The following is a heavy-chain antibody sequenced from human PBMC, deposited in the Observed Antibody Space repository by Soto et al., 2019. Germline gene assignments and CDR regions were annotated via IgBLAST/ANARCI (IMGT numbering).Heavy chain of an antibody. CDR2: IYHSGST. D-gene: IGHD1-26*01. CDR3: ASSSMGARLLDY. Sequence: PSETLSLTCGVSSGSISSSNWWSWVRQPPGKGLEWIGEIYHSGSTNYNPSLKSRVTISVDKSKNQFSLKLSSVTAADTAVYYCASSSMGARLLDYWGQGTLVTVSS. J-gene: IGHJ4*02. CDR1: SGSISSSNW. V-gene: IGHV4-4*02.